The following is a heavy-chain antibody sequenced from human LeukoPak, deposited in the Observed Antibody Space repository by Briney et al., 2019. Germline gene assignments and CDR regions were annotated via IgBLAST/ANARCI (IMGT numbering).Heavy chain of an antibody. J-gene: IGHJ4*02. D-gene: IGHD1-26*01. CDR2: IIPIFGTA. CDR1: GGTFSSYA. CDR3: ARGGWELLAGLDY. V-gene: IGHV1-69*06. Sequence: SVKVSCKASGGTFSSYAISWVRQAPGQGLEWMGGIIPIFGTASYAQKFQGRVTITADKSTSTAYMELSSLRSEDTAVYYCARGGWELLAGLDYWGQGTLVTVSS.